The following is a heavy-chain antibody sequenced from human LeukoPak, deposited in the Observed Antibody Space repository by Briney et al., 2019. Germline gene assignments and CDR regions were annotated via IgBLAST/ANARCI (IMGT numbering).Heavy chain of an antibody. CDR3: ARAGPAGGWFDP. J-gene: IGHJ5*02. CDR1: GGSINSYY. CDR2: IYYSGSA. Sequence: SETLSLTCTVSGGSINSYYWSWVRQPPGKGLEWIGFIYYSGSANYNPSLKSRVTISVDTSKNQFSLKLSSVTAADTAVYFCARAGPAGGWFDPWGQGTLATVSS. D-gene: IGHD3-16*01. V-gene: IGHV4-59*01.